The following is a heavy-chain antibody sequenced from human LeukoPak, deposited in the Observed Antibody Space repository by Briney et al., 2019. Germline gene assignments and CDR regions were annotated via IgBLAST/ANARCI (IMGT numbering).Heavy chain of an antibody. CDR3: ARMEKFYYGSGGFSPPLMDV. D-gene: IGHD3-10*01. Sequence: GGSLRLSCVASGLNFNSHTMKWVRQAPGKGLEWVSSISSDSNSIYHADSVKGRFTISRDNAKNSLYLQMNSLRAEDTAVYYCARMEKFYYGSGGFSPPLMDVWGQGTTVIVSS. V-gene: IGHV3-21*01. CDR2: ISSDSNSI. J-gene: IGHJ6*02. CDR1: GLNFNSHT.